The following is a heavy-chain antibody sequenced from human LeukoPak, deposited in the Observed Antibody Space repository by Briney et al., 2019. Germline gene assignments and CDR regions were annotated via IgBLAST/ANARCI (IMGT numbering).Heavy chain of an antibody. Sequence: SETLSLTCTVSGDSISSGYYWGWIRQPPGKGLEWIGSIYHSGSTYYNPSLKSRVTISVDTSKNQFSLKLSSVTAADTAVYYCARLYSSSCTDHDAFDIWGQGTMVTVSS. CDR3: ARLYSSSCTDHDAFDI. V-gene: IGHV4-38-2*02. D-gene: IGHD6-13*01. J-gene: IGHJ3*02. CDR2: IYHSGST. CDR1: GDSISSGYY.